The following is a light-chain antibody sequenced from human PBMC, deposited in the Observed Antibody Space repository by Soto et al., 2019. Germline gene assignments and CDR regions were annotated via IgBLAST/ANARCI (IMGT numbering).Light chain of an antibody. CDR2: ATS. Sequence: IQITQSPSSLSASLGDRVTITCRASQGIRGDLGWYQQKPGKAPKLLISATSTLQSGVPSRFSGRGSGTNFTLTISSLRPEDFATYYCIQDFISPLTVGQGTKVDIK. V-gene: IGKV1-6*01. CDR3: IQDFISPLT. CDR1: QGIRGD. J-gene: IGKJ1*01.